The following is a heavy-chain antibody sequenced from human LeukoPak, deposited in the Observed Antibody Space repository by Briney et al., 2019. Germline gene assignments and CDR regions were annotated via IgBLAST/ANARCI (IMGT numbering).Heavy chain of an antibody. Sequence: SETLSLTCTVSGGSISSYYWSWIRQPPGKGLEWIGYIYYSGSTNYNPSLKSRVTISVDTSKNQFSLKLSSVTAADTAVYYCARLRIGGSYRIPYYFDYWGQGTLVTVSS. CDR2: IYYSGST. V-gene: IGHV4-59*08. CDR1: GGSISSYY. D-gene: IGHD1-26*01. CDR3: ARLRIGGSYRIPYYFDY. J-gene: IGHJ4*02.